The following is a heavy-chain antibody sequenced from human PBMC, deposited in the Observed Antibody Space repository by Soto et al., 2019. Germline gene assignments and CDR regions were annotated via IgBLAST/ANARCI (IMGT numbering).Heavy chain of an antibody. CDR3: ARDTVHCSSTSCPYGMDV. CDR2: ISSSRSPI. D-gene: IGHD2-2*01. Sequence: PGGSLRLSCASSGVTFSSYSMNWVRQAPGKGLEWVSYISSSRSPIYYADSVKGRFTISRDNAKNSLYLQMNSLRDEDTAVYYCARDTVHCSSTSCPYGMDVWGQGTTVTVSS. CDR1: GVTFSSYS. V-gene: IGHV3-48*02. J-gene: IGHJ6*02.